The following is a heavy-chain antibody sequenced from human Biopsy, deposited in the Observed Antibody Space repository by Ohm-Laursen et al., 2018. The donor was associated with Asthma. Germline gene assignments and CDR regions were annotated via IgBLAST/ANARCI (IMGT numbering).Heavy chain of an antibody. CDR3: ARAGDTNDYGPAFDI. J-gene: IGHJ3*02. Sequence: SLRLSCAASGVNVTNNYMTLVRQAPGKGLEWVSIMYAGGSRFYAGRVKGRFTISRDNSKNTLYLQMDSLRPEDTALYYCARAGDTNDYGPAFDIWGLGTMVTVSS. CDR2: MYAGGSR. V-gene: IGHV3-53*01. D-gene: IGHD4-17*01. CDR1: GVNVTNNY.